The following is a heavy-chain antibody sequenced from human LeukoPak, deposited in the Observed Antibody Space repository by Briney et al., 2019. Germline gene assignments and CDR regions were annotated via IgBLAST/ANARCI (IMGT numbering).Heavy chain of an antibody. CDR2: ISAYNGNT. V-gene: IGHV1-18*04. CDR1: GYTFTGYY. J-gene: IGHJ5*02. Sequence: ASVKVSCKASGYTFTGYYMHWVRQAPGQGLEWMGWISAYNGNTNYAQKLQGRVTMTTDTSTSTAYMELRSLRSDDTAVYYCARRSGVGNWFDPWGQGTLVTVSS. CDR3: ARRSGVGNWFDP. D-gene: IGHD3-3*01.